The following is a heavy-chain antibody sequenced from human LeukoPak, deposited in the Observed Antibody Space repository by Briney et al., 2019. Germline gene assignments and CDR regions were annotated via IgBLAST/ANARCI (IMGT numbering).Heavy chain of an antibody. Sequence: GGSLRLSCTASGFTFSSHAMSWVRQAPGEGLEWVSGTSGSGGSTYYADSVKGRFTISRDNSKNTLYLQMTSLRAEDTDIYYCAKDFRYSGSYSAYDAFDIWGQGTMVTVSS. CDR2: TSGSGGST. J-gene: IGHJ3*02. D-gene: IGHD1-26*01. CDR1: GFTFSSHA. CDR3: AKDFRYSGSYSAYDAFDI. V-gene: IGHV3-23*01.